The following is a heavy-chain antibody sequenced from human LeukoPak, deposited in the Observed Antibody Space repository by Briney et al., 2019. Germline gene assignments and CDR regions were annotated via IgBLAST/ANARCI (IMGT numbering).Heavy chain of an antibody. Sequence: SETLSLTCAVYGGSFSGYYWTLIRQTPGKGLEWIGEISHTGLTGSNPSLKSRVTIFVDSSKKQSSLRMTSVTAADTGVYYCARVPDITARPCDTWGPGTLVTVSS. V-gene: IGHV4-34*01. CDR2: ISHTGLT. CDR3: ARVPDITARPCDT. J-gene: IGHJ5*02. D-gene: IGHD1-1*01. CDR1: GGSFSGYY.